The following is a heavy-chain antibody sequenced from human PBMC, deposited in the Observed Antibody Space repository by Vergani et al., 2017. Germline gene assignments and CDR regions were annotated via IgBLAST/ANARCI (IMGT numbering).Heavy chain of an antibody. CDR1: GYSISNGYY. V-gene: IGHV4-38-2*02. Sequence: QVQLQESGPGLVKPSETLSLTCTVSGYSISNGYYWGWIRQPPGKGLEWIGSIYHSGSTYYNPSLKSRVTISVDTSKNQFSLKLSSVTAADTAVYYCARRVDYYYDSSGYYYADYYFDYWGQGTLVTVSS. CDR3: ARRVDYYYDSSGYYYADYYFDY. J-gene: IGHJ4*02. CDR2: IYHSGST. D-gene: IGHD3-22*01.